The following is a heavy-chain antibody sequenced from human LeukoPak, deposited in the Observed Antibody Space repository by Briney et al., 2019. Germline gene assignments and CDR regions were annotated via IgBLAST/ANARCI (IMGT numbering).Heavy chain of an antibody. V-gene: IGHV3-30*18. CDR2: ISYDGSNK. CDR1: GFTFSSYG. D-gene: IGHD3-22*01. CDR3: AKGQWLDRQWLGGAFDI. Sequence: GGSLRLSCAASGFTFSSYGMHWVRQAPGKGLEWVAVISYDGSNKYYADSVKGRFTISRDNSKNTLYLQMNSLRAEDTAVYYCAKGQWLDRQWLGGAFDIWGQGTMVTVSS. J-gene: IGHJ3*02.